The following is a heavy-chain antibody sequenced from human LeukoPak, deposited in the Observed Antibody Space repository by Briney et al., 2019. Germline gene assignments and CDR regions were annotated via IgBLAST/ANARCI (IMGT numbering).Heavy chain of an antibody. J-gene: IGHJ4*02. CDR3: AREITFGGVFAIAC. CDR2: IYTSGGT. V-gene: IGHV4-4*07. CDR1: GVSISSYN. D-gene: IGHD3-16*02. Sequence: SGTLSLTCTVSGVSISSYNRSWIRQPAGKGLEWIGRIYTSGGTNYIPSLKSGVTTSVDTTKSQFSLKLSSVPAAVTAVYYRAREITFGGVFAIACGGKGTLVTVSS.